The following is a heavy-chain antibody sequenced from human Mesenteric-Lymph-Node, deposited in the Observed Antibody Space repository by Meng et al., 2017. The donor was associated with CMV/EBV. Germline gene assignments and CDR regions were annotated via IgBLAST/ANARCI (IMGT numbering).Heavy chain of an antibody. CDR3: ARVGYGGNSGYYYYYYGMDV. D-gene: IGHD4-23*01. Sequence: ASVKVSCKASGYTFTAYYMHWVRQAPGQGLEWMGWINPNSGGTNYAQKFQGRVTMTRDTSITTAYMELSRLRSDDTAVYYCARVGYGGNSGYYYYYYGMDVWGQGTTVTVSS. CDR2: INPNSGGT. CDR1: GYTFTAYY. V-gene: IGHV1-2*02. J-gene: IGHJ6*02.